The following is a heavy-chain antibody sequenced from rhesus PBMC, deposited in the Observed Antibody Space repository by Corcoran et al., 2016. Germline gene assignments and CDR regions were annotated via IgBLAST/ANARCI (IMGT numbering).Heavy chain of an antibody. D-gene: IGHD1-20*01. CDR1: GGSISSSY. V-gene: IGHV4-169*02. CDR2: IYGSGSST. CDR3: ASSIAGTTGAFDF. J-gene: IGHJ3*01. Sequence: QVQLQESGPGLVKPSETLSVTCAVSGGSISSSYWSWIRQAPGKGLEWIGYIYGSGSSTNYNPSLKSRVTLSVDTPKNQLSLKLSSVTAADTAVYYCASSIAGTTGAFDFWGQGLRVTVSS.